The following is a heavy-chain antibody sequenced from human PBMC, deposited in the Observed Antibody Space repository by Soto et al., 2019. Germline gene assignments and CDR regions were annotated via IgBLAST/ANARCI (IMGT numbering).Heavy chain of an antibody. CDR1: GFTFSSYA. V-gene: IGHV3-30-3*01. CDR2: ISYDGSNK. J-gene: IGHJ4*02. CDR3: ARDRVPSSIAARPGVSY. D-gene: IGHD6-6*01. Sequence: QVQLVESGGGVVQPGRSLRLSCAASGFTFSSYAMHWVRQAPGKGLEWVAVISYDGSNKYYADSVKGRFTISRDNSKNTLYLQMNSLRAEDTAVYYCARDRVPSSIAARPGVSYWGQGTLVTVSS.